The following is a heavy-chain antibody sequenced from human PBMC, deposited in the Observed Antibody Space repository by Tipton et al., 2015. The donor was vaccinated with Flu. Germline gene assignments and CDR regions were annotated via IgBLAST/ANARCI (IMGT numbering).Heavy chain of an antibody. CDR2: ITGSGGRT. CDR3: ARTRGGYCTSTSCFADYFDF. D-gene: IGHD2-2*01. V-gene: IGHV3-23*01. J-gene: IGHJ4*02. Sequence: SLRLSCAASGFTFSRYSMTWVRQPPGKGLEWVSTITGSGGRTYYADSVKGRFTVSRDYSKNTLYLQMNSLRAEDTAVYYCARTRGGYCTSTSCFADYFDFWGQGTLVTVSS. CDR1: GFTFSRYS.